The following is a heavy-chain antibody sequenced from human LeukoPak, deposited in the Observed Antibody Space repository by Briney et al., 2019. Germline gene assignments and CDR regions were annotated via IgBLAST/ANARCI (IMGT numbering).Heavy chain of an antibody. D-gene: IGHD5-12*01. CDR1: GFTFDDYA. V-gene: IGHV3-9*01. Sequence: GRSLRLSCAASGFTFDDYAMHWVRQGPGKSLEWVSGISWNSGSIGYADSVKGRFTISRDNAKNSLYLQMNSLRAEDTAFYYCAINGGGDSGYGNFDYWGQGTLVTVSS. J-gene: IGHJ4*02. CDR2: ISWNSGSI. CDR3: AINGGGDSGYGNFDY.